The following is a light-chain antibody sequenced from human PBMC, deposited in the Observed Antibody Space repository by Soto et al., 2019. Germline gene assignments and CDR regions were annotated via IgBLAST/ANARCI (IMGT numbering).Light chain of an antibody. CDR1: QSVTSNY. CDR3: QQYGSSPPWT. Sequence: EIVLTQSPGTLSLSPGERATLSCRASQSVTSNYLAWYQQKPGQAPRLVIYGASSRATGIPDRFSGSGSGTDLTLTISRLEPEDFAVYYCQQYGSSPPWTFGQGTKVEFK. CDR2: GAS. V-gene: IGKV3-20*01. J-gene: IGKJ1*01.